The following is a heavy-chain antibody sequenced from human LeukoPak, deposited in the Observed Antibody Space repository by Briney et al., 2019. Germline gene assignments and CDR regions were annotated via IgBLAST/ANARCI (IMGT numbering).Heavy chain of an antibody. V-gene: IGHV3-48*01. CDR2: ISSSSSTI. CDR1: GFTFSSYW. J-gene: IGHJ4*02. Sequence: PGGSLRLSCAASGFTFSSYWMSWVRQAPGKGLEWVSYISSSSSTIYYADSVKGRFTISRDNAKNSLYLQMNSLRAEDTAVYYCARVPIQADYWGQGTLVTVSS. CDR3: ARVPIQADY.